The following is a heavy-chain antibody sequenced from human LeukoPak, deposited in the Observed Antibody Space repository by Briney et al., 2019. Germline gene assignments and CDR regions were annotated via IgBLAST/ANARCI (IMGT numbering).Heavy chain of an antibody. CDR2: ISAYNGNT. CDR3: ARDVDSSGYKARARFGY. D-gene: IGHD3-22*01. CDR1: GYTFTSYG. J-gene: IGHJ4*02. Sequence: ASVKVSCTASGYTFTSYGISWVRQAPGQGREWMGWISAYNGNTNYAQKPQGRVTMTTDTSTSTAYMELRSLRSDDTAVYYCARDVDSSGYKARARFGYWGQGTLDTVSS. V-gene: IGHV1-18*01.